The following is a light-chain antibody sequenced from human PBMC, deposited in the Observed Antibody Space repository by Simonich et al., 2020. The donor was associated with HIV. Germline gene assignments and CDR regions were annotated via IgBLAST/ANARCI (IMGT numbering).Light chain of an antibody. CDR2: GAS. J-gene: IGKJ4*01. CDR3: QQYGSSPRT. Sequence: EIVMTHSPAALSVSPGERATLSCRASQSVSSNLAWYQQKPGQAPRLLIYGASTRAPGTPARFSGSGSGTEFTLTISSMQSEDFAVYYCQQYGSSPRTFGGGTKVEIK. V-gene: IGKV3-15*01. CDR1: QSVSSN.